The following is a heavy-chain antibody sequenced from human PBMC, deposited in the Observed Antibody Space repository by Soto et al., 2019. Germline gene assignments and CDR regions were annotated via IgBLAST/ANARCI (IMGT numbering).Heavy chain of an antibody. D-gene: IGHD6-13*01. Sequence: QVQLQESGPGLVKPSQTLSLTCTVSGGSISSGDYYWSWVRQPPGKGLEWIGYIYYSGSTYYNPSLKSRVTISVDTSKNHFSLKLSSVTAADTAVYYCARDPTSSSWGNWYFDLWGRGTLVTVSS. V-gene: IGHV4-30-4*01. J-gene: IGHJ2*01. CDR2: IYYSGST. CDR3: ARDPTSSSWGNWYFDL. CDR1: GGSISSGDYY.